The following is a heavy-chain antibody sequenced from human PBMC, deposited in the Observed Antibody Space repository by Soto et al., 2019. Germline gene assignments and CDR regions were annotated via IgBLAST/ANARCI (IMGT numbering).Heavy chain of an antibody. D-gene: IGHD6-13*01. CDR1: GGTFSSYT. V-gene: IGHV1-69*08. Sequence: QVQLVQSGAEVKKPGSSVKVSCKASGGTFSSYTISWVRQAPGQGLEWMGRIIPILGIANYAQKFQGRVTITADKSTSTAYMELSSLRSEDTAVYYCAREGAQIAAAGPQGFDYWGQGTLVTVSS. CDR3: AREGAQIAAAGPQGFDY. J-gene: IGHJ4*02. CDR2: IIPILGIA.